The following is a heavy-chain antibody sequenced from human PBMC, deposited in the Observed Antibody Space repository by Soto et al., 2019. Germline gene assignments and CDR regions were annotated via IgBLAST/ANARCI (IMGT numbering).Heavy chain of an antibody. CDR1: GSTVTSYS. CDR3: ARDHLVAAAGHEEGY. D-gene: IGHD6-13*01. Sequence: ASVNLSCTASGSTVTSYSISWVRQPPGQGLERMGWTSAYNGNTNYAQKLQGRGTMTTDTSTNTHYMQPRSPRTDDKDVYYCARDHLVAAAGHEEGYWGQGTLVTVSS. CDR2: TSAYNGNT. J-gene: IGHJ4*02. V-gene: IGHV1-18*04.